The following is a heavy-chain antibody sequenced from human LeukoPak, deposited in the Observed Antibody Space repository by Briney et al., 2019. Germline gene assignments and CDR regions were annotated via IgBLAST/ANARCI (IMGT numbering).Heavy chain of an antibody. V-gene: IGHV1-18*01. CDR2: ISAYNGNT. D-gene: IGHD3-22*01. CDR3: AREYYDSSRRGYFDN. CDR1: GYTFTNYG. J-gene: IGHJ4*02. Sequence: ASVKVSCKASGYTFTNYGISWVRQAPGQGLEWMGWISAYNGNTNYAQKLQGRVTLTTDTSTSTVYMELRSLRSDDTAVYYCAREYYDSSRRGYFDNWGQGTLVTVSS.